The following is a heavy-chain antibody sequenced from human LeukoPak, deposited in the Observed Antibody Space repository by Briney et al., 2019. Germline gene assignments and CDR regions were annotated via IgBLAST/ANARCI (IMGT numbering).Heavy chain of an antibody. J-gene: IGHJ4*02. Sequence: PGGSLTLSCAASGLTFSNFALSWVRQAPGQGLEWVAGINGSAGRTYYADSVKGRFTISRDNSKNTVYLQMNSLRAEDTAVYYCARGETSSYDYWGQGTLVTVSS. CDR3: ARGETSSYDY. CDR2: INGSAGRT. D-gene: IGHD3-16*01. V-gene: IGHV3-23*01. CDR1: GLTFSNFA.